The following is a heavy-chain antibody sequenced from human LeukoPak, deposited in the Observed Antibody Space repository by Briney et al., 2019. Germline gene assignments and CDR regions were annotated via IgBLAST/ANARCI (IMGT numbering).Heavy chain of an antibody. CDR3: ATGAGCGY. V-gene: IGHV3-7*03. Sequence: GGSLRLSCAASGFTFSSYWMTWVRQAPGKGLEWVADIKQDGSERNYVDSVKGRFTISRDNAKNSLYLQMNTLRDEDTAVYYCATGAGCGYWGQGTLVTVSS. CDR1: GFTFSSYW. D-gene: IGHD6-19*01. J-gene: IGHJ4*02. CDR2: IKQDGSER.